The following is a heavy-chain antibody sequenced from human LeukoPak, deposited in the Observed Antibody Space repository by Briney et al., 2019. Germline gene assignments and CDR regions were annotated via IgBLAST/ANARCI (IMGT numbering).Heavy chain of an antibody. CDR3: TREVPTEPHDAFDV. Sequence: GGSLRLSCAASGFSFGDYGLNWVRQAPGKGLEWVAAIYWSGGATGYADSVKGRLIISRDDAKNSVYLEMNSLRVEDTAIYRCTREVPTEPHDAFDVWGQGTMVTVSS. CDR2: IYWSGGAT. V-gene: IGHV3-20*01. CDR1: GFSFGDYG. D-gene: IGHD1-14*01. J-gene: IGHJ3*01.